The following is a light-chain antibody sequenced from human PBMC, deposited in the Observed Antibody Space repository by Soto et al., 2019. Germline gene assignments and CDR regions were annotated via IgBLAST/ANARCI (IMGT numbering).Light chain of an antibody. CDR2: WAS. V-gene: IGKV4-1*01. J-gene: IGKJ2*01. CDR1: QSVLYSSNNKNY. CDR3: QQYYSTPV. Sequence: DIVMTQSPDSLAVSLGERATINCKSSQSVLYSSNNKNYLAWYQQKPGQPPKLLIYWASTRESGVPDRFSGSGSGTDFTLTISSLQAEDVAVYYCQQYYSTPVFVQGTKLEIK.